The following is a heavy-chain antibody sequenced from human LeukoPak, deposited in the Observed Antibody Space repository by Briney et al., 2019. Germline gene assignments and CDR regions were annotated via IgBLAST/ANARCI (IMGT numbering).Heavy chain of an antibody. J-gene: IGHJ4*02. D-gene: IGHD3-10*01. CDR3: ARAHRNYMIRGVPLH. CDR1: GGSFTGYY. Sequence: RTSETLSLTCAVYGGSFTGYYWSWIRQPPGKGLEWIGEINHSGSTNYNPSLKSRVTISVDTSKNQFSLKLTSVTAADTAVYYCARAHRNYMIRGVPLHWGQGTLVTVSS. V-gene: IGHV4-34*01. CDR2: INHSGST.